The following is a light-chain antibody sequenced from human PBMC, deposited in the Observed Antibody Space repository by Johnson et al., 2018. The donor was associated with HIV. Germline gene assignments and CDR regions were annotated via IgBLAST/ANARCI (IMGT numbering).Light chain of an antibody. J-gene: IGLJ1*01. Sequence: QSVLTQPASVSAASGQKVNISCSGSSSNIGNYYVSWYQHLPGTAPKLLIYDNNKRPSGIPDRFSGSKSDTSATLGITGLQTGDEAEYSCGTWDTSLSVYVFGTGTKVTVL. CDR3: GTWDTSLSVYV. V-gene: IGLV1-51*01. CDR1: SSNIGNYY. CDR2: DNN.